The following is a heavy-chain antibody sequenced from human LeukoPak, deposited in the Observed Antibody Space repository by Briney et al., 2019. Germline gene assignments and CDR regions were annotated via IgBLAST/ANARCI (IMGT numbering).Heavy chain of an antibody. CDR3: ARGGIVLPFDY. CDR2: TYYSGST. J-gene: IGHJ4*02. Sequence: PSETLSLTCTVSGGSISSGGYYWSWIRQHPGKGLEWIGYTYYSGSTYYNPSLKSRVTISVDTSKNQFSLKLSSVTAADTAVYYCARGGIVLPFDYWGQGTLVTVSS. D-gene: IGHD2-8*01. V-gene: IGHV4-31*03. CDR1: GGSISSGGYY.